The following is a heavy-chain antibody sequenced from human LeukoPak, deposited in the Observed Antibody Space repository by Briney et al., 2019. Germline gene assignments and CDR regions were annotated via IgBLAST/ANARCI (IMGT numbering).Heavy chain of an antibody. CDR2: ISGSGGST. V-gene: IGHV3-23*01. Sequence: GGSLRLSCAASGFTFSSYAMSWVRQAPGKGLEWVSAISGSGGSTYYADSVKGRFTISRDNSKSTLYLQMNSLRAEDTAVYYCAKKGTYCSGGSCYGYYYYMDVWGKGTTVTVSS. D-gene: IGHD2-15*01. J-gene: IGHJ6*03. CDR1: GFTFSSYA. CDR3: AKKGTYCSGGSCYGYYYYMDV.